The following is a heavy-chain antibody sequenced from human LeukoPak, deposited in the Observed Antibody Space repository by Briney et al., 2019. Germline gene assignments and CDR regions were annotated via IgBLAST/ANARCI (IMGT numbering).Heavy chain of an antibody. D-gene: IGHD3-10*01. CDR3: TTNYYGSGRFFDY. CDR2: IKSKTDGGTT. J-gene: IGHJ4*02. CDR1: GFTFSNAW. V-gene: IGHV3-15*01. Sequence: GGSLRLSCAASGFTFSNAWMSWVRQAPGKGLEWVGRIKSKTDGGTTDYAAPVKGRFTISRDDSKNTLYLQMNSLKTEDTAVYYCTTNYYGSGRFFDYWGQGTLVTASS.